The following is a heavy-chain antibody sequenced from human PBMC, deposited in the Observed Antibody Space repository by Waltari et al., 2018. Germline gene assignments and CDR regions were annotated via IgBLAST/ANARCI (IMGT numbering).Heavy chain of an antibody. CDR2: ISSSGSYT. Sequence: EVLLVESGGGLVKPGGSLSISCAASGFTLSSYSMNWVRQAPGKGLEWVSSISSSGSYTHYVDSVKGRFTISRDNAKNSLYLQMNTLRAEDTAVYYCARGGWGFYLDDWGQGTLVTSSS. J-gene: IGHJ4*02. CDR1: GFTLSSYS. CDR3: ARGGWGFYLDD. V-gene: IGHV3-21*02. D-gene: IGHD7-27*01.